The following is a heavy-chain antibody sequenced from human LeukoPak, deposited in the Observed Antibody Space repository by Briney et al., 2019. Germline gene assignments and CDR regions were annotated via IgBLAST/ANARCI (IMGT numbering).Heavy chain of an antibody. J-gene: IGHJ6*02. D-gene: IGHD4-23*01. CDR1: GGSISSYY. Sequence: SETLSLTCTVSGGSISSYYWSWIRQPPGKGLEWIGYIYYSGSTNYNPSLKSRVTISVDTSKNQFSLKLSSVTAADTAVYYCARESTPHYYYYGTDVWGQGTTVTVSS. V-gene: IGHV4-59*01. CDR2: IYYSGST. CDR3: ARESTPHYYYYGTDV.